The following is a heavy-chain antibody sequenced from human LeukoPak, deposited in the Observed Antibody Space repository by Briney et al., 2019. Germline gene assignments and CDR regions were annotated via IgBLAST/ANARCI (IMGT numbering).Heavy chain of an antibody. D-gene: IGHD3-3*01. CDR1: GGSFSGYY. J-gene: IGHJ5*02. Sequence: PSETLSLTCAVYGGSFSGYYWSWIRQPPGKGLEWIGEINHSGSTNYNPSLKSRVTISVDTSKNQFSLKLSSVTAADTAVYYCARDSLITIFGVVIKFHNWFDPWGQGTLVTVSS. V-gene: IGHV4-34*01. CDR2: INHSGST. CDR3: ARDSLITIFGVVIKFHNWFDP.